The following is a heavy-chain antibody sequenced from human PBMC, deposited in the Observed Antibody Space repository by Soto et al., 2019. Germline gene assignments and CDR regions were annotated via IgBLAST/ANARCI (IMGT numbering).Heavy chain of an antibody. D-gene: IGHD4-4*01. CDR3: ARLGSLLQPIDY. J-gene: IGHJ4*02. V-gene: IGHV5-51*01. CDR2: IFPRDSDT. Sequence: PGESLKISCHASGYTFTNYWIAWVRHMPGRGLEWMGLIFPRDSDTRYNSSFEGQVTISSDRSIATAYLQWTSLKASDTAIYFCARLGSLLQPIDYWGQGNPVTVSS. CDR1: GYTFTNYW.